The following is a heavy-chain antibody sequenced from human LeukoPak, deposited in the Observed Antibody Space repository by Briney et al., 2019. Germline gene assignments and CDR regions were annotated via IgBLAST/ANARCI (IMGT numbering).Heavy chain of an antibody. J-gene: IGHJ5*02. CDR2: INPNSGGT. CDR1: GYTFTGYY. CDR3: ARDGLYCSSTSCYASNWFDP. Sequence: ASVKVSYKASGYTFTGYYMHWVRQAPGQGLEWMGWINPNSGGTNYAQKFQGRVTMTRDTSISTAYMELSRLRSDDTAVYYCARDGLYCSSTSCYASNWFDPWGQGTLVTVSS. D-gene: IGHD2-2*01. V-gene: IGHV1-2*02.